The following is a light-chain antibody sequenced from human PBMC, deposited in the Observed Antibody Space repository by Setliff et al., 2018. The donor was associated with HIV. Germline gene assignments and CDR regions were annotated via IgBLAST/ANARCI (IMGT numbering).Light chain of an antibody. CDR3: QQSYASPHT. Sequence: DIQMTQSPSSLSASVGDRVTITCRASQTISSYLNWYQQKPGKAPKLLIYAASNLQIGVPSRFSGSGSGTDFSLTISNLQPEDFASYYCQQSYASPHTFGQGTRLEIK. J-gene: IGKJ5*01. V-gene: IGKV1-39*01. CDR1: QTISSY. CDR2: AAS.